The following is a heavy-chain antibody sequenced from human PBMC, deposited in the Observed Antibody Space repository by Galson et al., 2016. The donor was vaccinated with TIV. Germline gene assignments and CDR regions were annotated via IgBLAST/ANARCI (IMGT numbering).Heavy chain of an antibody. V-gene: IGHV1-69*13. J-gene: IGHJ6*03. D-gene: IGHD6-13*01. CDR3: EIAAGGVTNYYYYIDV. CDR2: ISSIFRIA. CDR1: GGTFSSYA. Sequence: SVKVSCKVSGGTFSSYAISWVRQAPGQGLEWMGGISSIFRIANYAQKFQARVTITADESTSTAYMELSSLRSEDTAVYYCEIAAGGVTNYYYYIDVWGKGTTVTVSS.